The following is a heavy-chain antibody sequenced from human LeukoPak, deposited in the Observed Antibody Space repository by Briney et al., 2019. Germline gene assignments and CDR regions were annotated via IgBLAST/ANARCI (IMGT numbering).Heavy chain of an antibody. CDR1: GFTFSSYA. Sequence: GGSLRHSCAASGFTFSSYAMHWVRQTPGKGLEWVAVISYDGSNKYYANSVKGRFTISRDNSKNTLNLQMNSLRAEDTAVYYCAKADHWGQGTLVTVFS. CDR3: AKADH. J-gene: IGHJ4*02. V-gene: IGHV3-30*04. CDR2: ISYDGSNK.